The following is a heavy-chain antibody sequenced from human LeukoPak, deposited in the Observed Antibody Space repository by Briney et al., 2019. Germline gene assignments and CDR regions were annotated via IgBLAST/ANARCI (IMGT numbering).Heavy chain of an antibody. CDR2: IYYSGST. CDR3: ARGPHYTGSYGRYFDY. V-gene: IGHV4-59*01. CDR1: GGSISSYY. J-gene: IGHJ4*02. D-gene: IGHD1-26*01. Sequence: PSETLSLTCTVPGGSISSYYWSWIRQPPGKGLEWIGYIYYSGSTNYNPSLKSRVTISVDTSKNQFSLKLSSVTAADTAVYYCARGPHYTGSYGRYFDYWGQGTLVTVSS.